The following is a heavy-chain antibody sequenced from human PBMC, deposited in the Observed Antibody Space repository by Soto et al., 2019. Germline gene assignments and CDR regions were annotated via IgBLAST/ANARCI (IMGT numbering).Heavy chain of an antibody. CDR1: GFTFSSYA. D-gene: IGHD3-22*01. CDR2: ISYDGSNK. J-gene: IGHJ3*02. Sequence: GGSLRLSCAASGFTFSSYAMHWVRQAPGKGLEWVAVISYDGSNKYYADSVKGRFTISRDNSKNTLYLQMNSLRAEDTAVYYCARDRRVYYDSSGKDAFDIWGQGTMVTVSS. CDR3: ARDRRVYYDSSGKDAFDI. V-gene: IGHV3-30-3*01.